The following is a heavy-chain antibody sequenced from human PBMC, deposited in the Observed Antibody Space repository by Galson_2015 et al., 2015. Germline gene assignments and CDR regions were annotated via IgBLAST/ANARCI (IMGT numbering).Heavy chain of an antibody. D-gene: IGHD5-12*01. CDR3: ATTRREYSAYGSFDY. Sequence: SLRLSCAASGFTFNSYAVHWVRQAPGKGLEWVAVISYDGSNEYYADSVKGRFTISRDNSKNTLYLQKNSLRAEDAAVYYCATTRREYSAYGSFDYWGQGTLVTVSS. CDR2: ISYDGSNE. J-gene: IGHJ4*02. CDR1: GFTFNSYA. V-gene: IGHV3-30*04.